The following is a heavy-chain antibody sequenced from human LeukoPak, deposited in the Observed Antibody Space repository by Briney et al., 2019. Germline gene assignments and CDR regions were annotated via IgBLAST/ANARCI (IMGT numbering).Heavy chain of an antibody. J-gene: IGHJ4*02. CDR3: ARDTAMAHFDY. CDR1: GYTFTNYG. V-gene: IGHV1-18*01. CDR2: ISAHDGTR. D-gene: IGHD5-18*01. Sequence: ASVKVSCKASGYTFTNYGITWVRQAPGQGLEWMGWISAHDGTRNYALKHEDRVTMTTDTSTSTAYMELRSLRSDDTAVYYCARDTAMAHFDYWGQGTLVTVSS.